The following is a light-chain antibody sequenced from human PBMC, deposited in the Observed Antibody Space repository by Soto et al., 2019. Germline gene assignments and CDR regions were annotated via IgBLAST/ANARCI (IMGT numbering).Light chain of an antibody. Sequence: DIQMTQSPSTLSASVGDRVTITCRASQSISSWLAWYQQKPGKAPKLLIYDASSLESGVPSRFSGSGSGPEFTLTISSLQPDDFATYYCQQYNSYPLTSGGGTKVEIK. CDR2: DAS. CDR1: QSISSW. J-gene: IGKJ4*01. V-gene: IGKV1-5*01. CDR3: QQYNSYPLT.